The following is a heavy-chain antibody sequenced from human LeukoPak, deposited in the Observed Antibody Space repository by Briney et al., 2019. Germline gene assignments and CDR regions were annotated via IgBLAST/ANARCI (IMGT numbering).Heavy chain of an antibody. CDR3: AREYHEYYYDSSGSLTFDY. Sequence: PGGSLGLSCAASGFTFSSYSMNWVRQAPGKGLEWVSSISSSSSHIYYADSVKGRFTISRDNAKNSLYLQMNSLRAEDTAVYYCAREYHEYYYDSSGSLTFDYWGQGTLVTVSS. CDR2: ISSSSSHI. J-gene: IGHJ4*02. D-gene: IGHD3-22*01. CDR1: GFTFSSYS. V-gene: IGHV3-21*01.